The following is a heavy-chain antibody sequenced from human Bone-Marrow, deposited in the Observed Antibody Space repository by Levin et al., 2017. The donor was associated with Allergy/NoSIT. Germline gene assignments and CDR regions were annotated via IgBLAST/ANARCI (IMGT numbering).Heavy chain of an antibody. Sequence: GGSLRLSCSTSGFTFNAYSMSWVRQAPGKGLEWLADISIDGSGKQYVDAVKGRFTVSRDNAKNSLHLRVNSLRVDDTAVYYCAGDPNWGNWFDPWGQGTLVTVSS. CDR2: ISIDGSGK. V-gene: IGHV3-7*01. D-gene: IGHD7-27*01. CDR1: GFTFNAYS. CDR3: AGDPNWGNWFDP. J-gene: IGHJ5*02.